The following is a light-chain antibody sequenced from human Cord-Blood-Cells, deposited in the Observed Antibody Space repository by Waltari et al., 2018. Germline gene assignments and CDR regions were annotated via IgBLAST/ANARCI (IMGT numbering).Light chain of an antibody. CDR2: YVS. J-gene: IGLJ1*01. CDR1: SSDVGGYNY. V-gene: IGLV2-14*03. Sequence: QSALTQPASVSGSPGQSITISCTGTSSDVGGYNYVSWYQQHPGKAPKLMINYVSNRPSGVSNRFSGSRSGNTASLTISGLQAEDEADYYCSSYTSSSTLVFGTGTKATVL. CDR3: SSYTSSSTLV.